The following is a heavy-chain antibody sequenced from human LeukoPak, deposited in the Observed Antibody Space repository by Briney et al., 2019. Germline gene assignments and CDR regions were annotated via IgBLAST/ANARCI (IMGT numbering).Heavy chain of an antibody. CDR3: ARLTGMYDY. CDR1: GGSISSYY. D-gene: IGHD1-14*01. Sequence: PSETLSLTCTVSGGSISSYYWSWIRQPPGKGLEWIGYIYYSGSTNYNPSLKSRVTISVDTSKNQFSLKLSSVTAADTAVYYCARLTGMYDYWGQGTLVTVSS. J-gene: IGHJ4*02. V-gene: IGHV4-59*01. CDR2: IYYSGST.